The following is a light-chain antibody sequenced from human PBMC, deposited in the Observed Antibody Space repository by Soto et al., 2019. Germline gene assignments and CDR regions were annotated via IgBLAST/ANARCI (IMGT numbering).Light chain of an antibody. J-gene: IGKJ1*01. CDR1: QSISIW. CDR3: QHWNDYSWT. Sequence: DIHMTQSPSTLSASVGDRVTITCRASQSISIWLAWYQQKPGKAPHLLIYKTSSLETGVPSRFSGSGSGTEFTLTISSLKPDDFATYYCQHWNDYSWTFGQGTKVEVK. CDR2: KTS. V-gene: IGKV1-5*03.